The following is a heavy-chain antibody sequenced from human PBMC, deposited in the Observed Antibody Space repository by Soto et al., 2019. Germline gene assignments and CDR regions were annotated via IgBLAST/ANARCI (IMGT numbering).Heavy chain of an antibody. V-gene: IGHV1-18*01. J-gene: IGHJ6*03. CDR2: ISAYNGDT. CDR1: GYTFTNYG. D-gene: IGHD6-25*01. Sequence: QVQLLQSGAEVKKPGASVKVSCKASGYTFTNYGITWVRQAPGQGLEWMGWISAYNGDTHYTQRLQGRVTMTTDTPTSTAYRGRRGVRYDDTAVYYWARGRPPAVYFSSSMDVGDKGTTVTVS. CDR3: ARGRPPAVYFSSSMDV.